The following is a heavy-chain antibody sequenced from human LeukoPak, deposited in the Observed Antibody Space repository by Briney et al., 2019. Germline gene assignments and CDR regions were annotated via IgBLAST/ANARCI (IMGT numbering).Heavy chain of an antibody. Sequence: GASVKVSCKASGYTFTGYYMHWVRQAPGQGLEWMEWINPNSGGTNYARKFQGRVTMTRDTSISTAYMELSRLRSDDTAVYYCARSDCSSTSCYDSDWFDPWGQGTLVTVSS. D-gene: IGHD2-2*01. CDR2: INPNSGGT. V-gene: IGHV1-2*02. J-gene: IGHJ5*02. CDR3: ARSDCSSTSCYDSDWFDP. CDR1: GYTFTGYY.